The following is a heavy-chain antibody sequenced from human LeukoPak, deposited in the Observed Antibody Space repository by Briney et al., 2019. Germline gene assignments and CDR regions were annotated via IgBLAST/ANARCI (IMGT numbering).Heavy chain of an antibody. J-gene: IGHJ3*02. CDR2: TSSSGSTI. CDR1: GFTFSSYE. D-gene: IGHD5-24*01. CDR3: ARDRQRWLQSPNDAFDI. Sequence: GSLRLSCAASGFTFSSYERNWVRQAPGKGLEWVSYTSSSGSTISYADSVKGRLTISRDNANNSLYLQMNSLRAEDTAVYYCARDRQRWLQSPNDAFDIWGQGTMVTVSS. V-gene: IGHV3-48*03.